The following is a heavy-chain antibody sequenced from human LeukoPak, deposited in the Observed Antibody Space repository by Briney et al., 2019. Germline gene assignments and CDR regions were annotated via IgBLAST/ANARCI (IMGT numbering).Heavy chain of an antibody. Sequence: PGGSLRLSCSAYGFTFSNFAMHWVRQAPGKGLEYVSGISTNGGSTYYADSVKGRFTISRDNSKNTLYLQMSSLRTEDAALYYCVRSYYGSGTFYLGGYWGQGTLVTVSS. D-gene: IGHD3-10*01. J-gene: IGHJ4*02. CDR2: ISTNGGST. V-gene: IGHV3-64D*06. CDR1: GFTFSNFA. CDR3: VRSYYGSGTFYLGGY.